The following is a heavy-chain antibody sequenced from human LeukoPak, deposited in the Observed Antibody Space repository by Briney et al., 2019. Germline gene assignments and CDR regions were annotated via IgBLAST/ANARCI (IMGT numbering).Heavy chain of an antibody. CDR3: ATAHCSGGSCYPLYYYYMDV. CDR1: GYSISSGYY. J-gene: IGHJ6*03. D-gene: IGHD2-15*01. CDR2: IYHSGST. Sequence: PSETLSLTCTVSGYSISSGYYWGWIRQPPGKGLEWIGSIYHSGSTYYIPSLKSRVTISVDTSKNQFSLKLSSVTAADTAVYYCATAHCSGGSCYPLYYYYMDVWGKGTTVTVSS. V-gene: IGHV4-38-2*02.